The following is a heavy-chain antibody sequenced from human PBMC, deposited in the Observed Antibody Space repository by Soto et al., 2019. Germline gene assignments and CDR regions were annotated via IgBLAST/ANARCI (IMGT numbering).Heavy chain of an antibody. CDR1: GFTFSSYG. Sequence: GGSLRLSCAASGFTFSSYGMHWVRQAPGKGLEWVAVISYDGSNKYYADSVKGRFTISRDNSKNTLYLQMNSLRAEDTAVYYCAKDETQGFTWIQPGYYYYGMDVWGQGTTVTVSS. V-gene: IGHV3-30*18. J-gene: IGHJ6*02. CDR2: ISYDGSNK. CDR3: AKDETQGFTWIQPGYYYYGMDV. D-gene: IGHD5-18*01.